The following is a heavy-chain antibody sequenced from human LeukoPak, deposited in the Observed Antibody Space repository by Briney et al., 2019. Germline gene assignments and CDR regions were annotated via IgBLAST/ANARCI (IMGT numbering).Heavy chain of an antibody. Sequence: PSDTLSLTCTVSGRSSSSSRYYWRWIRQPPGKGLEWIGSIYYSGSTYYNPSLKSRVTISVDTSKNQFSLKLSSVTASDTAVYYCARHPYQLLWLSWFDPWGQGTLVTVSS. CDR3: ARHPYQLLWLSWFDP. CDR1: GRSSSSSRYY. V-gene: IGHV4-39*01. D-gene: IGHD2-2*01. CDR2: IYYSGST. J-gene: IGHJ5*02.